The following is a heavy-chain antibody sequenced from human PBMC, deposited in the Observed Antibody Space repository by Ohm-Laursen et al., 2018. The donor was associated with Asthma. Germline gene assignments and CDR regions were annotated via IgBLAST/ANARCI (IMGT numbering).Heavy chain of an antibody. J-gene: IGHJ4*02. CDR2: IIGSGADT. Sequence: SLRLSCAASGFTFSSYAMSWVRQAPGKGLECVSAIIGSGADTYYADSVKGRFTISRDNSKNTLYLQMNSLRAEDTAVYYCAKASDFWSGYIDYWGQGTLVTVSS. CDR3: AKASDFWSGYIDY. D-gene: IGHD3-3*01. CDR1: GFTFSSYA. V-gene: IGHV3-23*01.